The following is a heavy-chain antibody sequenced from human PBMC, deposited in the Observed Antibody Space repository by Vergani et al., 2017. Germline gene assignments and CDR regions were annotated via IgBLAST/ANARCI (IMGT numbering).Heavy chain of an antibody. J-gene: IGHJ6*02. CDR2: INTNTGKP. V-gene: IGHV7-4-1*02. D-gene: IGHD3-10*01. CDR3: ARHFMVRGAPATPYYYYGMYV. CDR1: GYTFTSYA. Sequence: QVQLVQSGSELKKPGASVKVSCKASGYTFTSYAMNWVRQAPGQGLEWMGWINTNTGKPTYAQGFTGRFDFSLDTSVSTAYLQISSLKAEDTAVYYCARHFMVRGAPATPYYYYGMYVWGQGTTVTVSS.